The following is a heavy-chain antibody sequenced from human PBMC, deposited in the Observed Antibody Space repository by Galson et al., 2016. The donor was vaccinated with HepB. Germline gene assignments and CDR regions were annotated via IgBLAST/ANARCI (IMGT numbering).Heavy chain of an antibody. J-gene: IGHJ1*01. Sequence: SVKVSCKASGYTLTSYYMHWVRQAPAQGLEWMGVINPSAATTTYAHNFQGRVTMTRDTSSSTVLMELSSLRSEDTAVYFCVRGGNVVVAAAANTPFQHWGQGTLVTGAS. CDR3: VRGGNVVVAAAANTPFQH. D-gene: IGHD2-15*01. CDR2: INPSAATT. V-gene: IGHV1-46*01. CDR1: GYTLTSYY.